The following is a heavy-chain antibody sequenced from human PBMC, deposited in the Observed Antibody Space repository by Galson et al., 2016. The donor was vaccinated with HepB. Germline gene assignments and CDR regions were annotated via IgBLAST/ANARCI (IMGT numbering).Heavy chain of an antibody. CDR3: ARPSYGDYALDH. CDR2: VNSDGTNT. CDR1: GFTFNSYW. V-gene: IGHV3-74*03. J-gene: IGHJ5*02. Sequence: SLRLSCAASGFTFNSYWMNWVRQAPGKGLVWVSRVNSDGTNTMYADSVKGRFTISRDNAKNTVYLQMNMLRAEDTAVYYCARPSYGDYALDHWGQGTLVTVSS. D-gene: IGHD4-17*01.